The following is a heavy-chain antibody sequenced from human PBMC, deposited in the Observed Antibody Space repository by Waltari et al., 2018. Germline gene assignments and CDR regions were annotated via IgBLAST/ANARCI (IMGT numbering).Heavy chain of an antibody. CDR3: AREINWNDGGRFFDS. J-gene: IGHJ4*02. CDR2: INSDGSST. V-gene: IGHV3-74*01. D-gene: IGHD1-20*01. CDR1: GFTFRSSL. Sequence: EVQLVESGGGLVQPGESLRLPCSAAGFTFRSSLMPWVRQPPGKGLVWVSRINSDGSSTIYADSVKGRFTISRDNAKNTLYLQMNSLRAEDTAVYYCAREINWNDGGRFFDSWGQGTLVTVSS.